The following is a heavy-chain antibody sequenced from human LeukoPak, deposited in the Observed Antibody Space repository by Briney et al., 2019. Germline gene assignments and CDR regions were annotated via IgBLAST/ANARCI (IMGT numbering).Heavy chain of an antibody. CDR2: ITGSSTWT. J-gene: IGHJ2*01. V-gene: IGHV3-23*01. CDR3: ARELVALGTGYFDL. Sequence: GGSLRLSCEASGFTFGTYGMPWVRQAPGKGLEWVSGITGSSTWTYYADSVRGRFTISRDNSKNTLHLHMNNLTADDTAIYYCARELVALGTGYFDLWGRGTLVTVSS. CDR1: GFTFGTYG. D-gene: IGHD7-27*01.